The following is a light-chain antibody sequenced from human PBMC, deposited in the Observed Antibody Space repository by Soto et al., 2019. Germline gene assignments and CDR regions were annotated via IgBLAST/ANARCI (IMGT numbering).Light chain of an antibody. Sequence: GDRVPITCRASQSISSWLAWYQQKPGKAPKLLIYDASSLESGVPSRFSGGGSGTEFTLTISSLQPDDFATYYCQQYNSYWTFGQGTKVDIK. CDR1: QSISSW. CDR3: QQYNSYWT. V-gene: IGKV1-5*01. J-gene: IGKJ1*01. CDR2: DAS.